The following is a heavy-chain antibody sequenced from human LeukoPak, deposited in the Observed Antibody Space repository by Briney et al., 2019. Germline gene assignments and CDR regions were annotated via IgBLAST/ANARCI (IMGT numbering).Heavy chain of an antibody. CDR3: ARSSGGDDWYFDL. D-gene: IGHD2-21*02. V-gene: IGHV4-59*08. J-gene: IGHJ2*01. Sequence: SETLSLTCTVSGGSISSNYWNWIRQPPGKGLEWIGYIYYSGRTRYNPSLKSRLTISMDTSKNQFSLKLNSVTAADTAVYYCARSSGGDDWYFDLWGRGTLVTVSS. CDR1: GGSISSNY. CDR2: IYYSGRT.